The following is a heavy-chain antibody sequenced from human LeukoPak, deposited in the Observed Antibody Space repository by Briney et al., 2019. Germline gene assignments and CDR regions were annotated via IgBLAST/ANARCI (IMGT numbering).Heavy chain of an antibody. Sequence: GGSLRLSCPASAFTFPTYGMIWVRQAPGKGLEWVSSITESGDNTYYADSVKGRFTISRDNSKNTLYLQMNSLRAEDTAVYYCAAKTRLSAVTSYYYVDVWGKGTTATVSS. CDR3: AAKTRLSAVTSYYYVDV. J-gene: IGHJ6*03. CDR1: AFTFPTYG. CDR2: ITESGDNT. V-gene: IGHV3-23*01. D-gene: IGHD3-10*01.